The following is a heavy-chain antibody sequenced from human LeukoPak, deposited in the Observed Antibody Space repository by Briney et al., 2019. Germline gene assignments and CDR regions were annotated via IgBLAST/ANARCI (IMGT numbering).Heavy chain of an antibody. CDR3: ARGWQWRGYMAV. Sequence: PSETLSLTCAVYGGSFSGYYWSWIRQPPGKGLEWIGEINHSGSTNYNPSLKSRVTISVDTSKNQFSLKLSSVTAADTAVYYCARGWQWRGYMAVWGKGTTVTVSS. CDR2: INHSGST. D-gene: IGHD6-19*01. CDR1: GGSFSGYY. V-gene: IGHV4-34*01. J-gene: IGHJ6*03.